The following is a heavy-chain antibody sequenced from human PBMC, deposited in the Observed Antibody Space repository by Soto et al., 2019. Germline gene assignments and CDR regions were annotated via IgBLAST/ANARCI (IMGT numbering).Heavy chain of an antibody. V-gene: IGHV4-59*01. D-gene: IGHD2-8*01. J-gene: IGHJ4*02. Sequence: SETLSLTCTVSGVSISSSYWSWLRQSPGTGLEWIGYIYYTGTTNYNPSLKRRVTISLDTAKNQFSLNVNSLTTADTAVYFCARGGNRYSTTASGVGGVDFWGQGTLVTVSS. CDR3: ARGGNRYSTTASGVGGVDF. CDR1: GVSISSSY. CDR2: IYYTGTT.